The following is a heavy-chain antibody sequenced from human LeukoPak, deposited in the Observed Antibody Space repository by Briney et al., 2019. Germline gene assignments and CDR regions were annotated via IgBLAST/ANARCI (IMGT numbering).Heavy chain of an antibody. CDR3: ARLQRSKWGAALIDY. V-gene: IGHV4-34*01. Sequence: SETLSLTCAVYGGSFSGYYWSWIRQPPGKGLEWIGEINHSGSTNYNPSLKSRVTISVDTSKNQFSLKLSSVTAADTAVYYCARLQRSKWGAALIDYWGQGTLVTVSS. D-gene: IGHD1-1*01. CDR1: GGSFSGYY. J-gene: IGHJ4*02. CDR2: INHSGST.